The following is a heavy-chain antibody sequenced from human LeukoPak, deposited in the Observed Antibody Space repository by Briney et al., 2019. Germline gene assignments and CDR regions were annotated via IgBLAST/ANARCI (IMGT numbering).Heavy chain of an antibody. CDR1: GFTFSDYF. D-gene: IGHD1-26*01. J-gene: IGHJ4*02. Sequence: GGSLRLSCAASGFTFSDYFMTWIRQAPGKGLEWVSYISTSGTTIYYADSVKGRFTISRDNAKNSLYLQMNSLRAEDTAVYYCARVVVRSYPDYWGQGTLVTVSS. CDR3: ARVVVRSYPDY. V-gene: IGHV3-11*04. CDR2: ISTSGTTI.